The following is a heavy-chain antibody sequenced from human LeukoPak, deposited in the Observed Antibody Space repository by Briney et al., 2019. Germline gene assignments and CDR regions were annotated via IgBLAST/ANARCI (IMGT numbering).Heavy chain of an antibody. Sequence: ASVKVSCKASGYTFTGYYIHWVRQAPGQGLEWMGRINPNTGGTNYAQKLQGRVTMTTDTSTSTAYMELRSLRSDDTAVYYCARARIAAAGTDFDYWGQGTLVTVSS. D-gene: IGHD6-13*01. CDR3: ARARIAAAGTDFDY. CDR2: INPNTGGT. V-gene: IGHV1-2*06. J-gene: IGHJ4*02. CDR1: GYTFTGYY.